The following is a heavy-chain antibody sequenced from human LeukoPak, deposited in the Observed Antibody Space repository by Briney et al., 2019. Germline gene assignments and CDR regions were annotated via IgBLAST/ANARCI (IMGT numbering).Heavy chain of an antibody. J-gene: IGHJ6*02. Sequence: GGSLRLSCAASGFTVSSNYMSWVRQAPGKGLEWVSVVYSGGSTYYADSVKGRFTISRDNSKNTLYLQMNSLRAEDTAVYYCARDLSRYSHYYYGMDVWGQGTTVTVSS. V-gene: IGHV3-66*01. CDR2: VYSGGST. CDR3: ARDLSRYSHYYYGMDV. CDR1: GFTVSSNY. D-gene: IGHD1-14*01.